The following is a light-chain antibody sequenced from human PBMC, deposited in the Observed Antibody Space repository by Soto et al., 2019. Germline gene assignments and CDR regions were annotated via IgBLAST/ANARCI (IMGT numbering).Light chain of an antibody. Sequence: VTQSPDTLSLCPGDRATRSCRASQSVSSNYVAWYQQKPGQAPRPLTHVSSSRATGTPDRLSGRGFGTDFTLFISILQAEDVAVYYCQQYGSSPFTFGQGTRLEIK. CDR1: QSVSSNY. J-gene: IGKJ5*01. V-gene: IGKV3-20*01. CDR3: QQYGSSPFT. CDR2: VSS.